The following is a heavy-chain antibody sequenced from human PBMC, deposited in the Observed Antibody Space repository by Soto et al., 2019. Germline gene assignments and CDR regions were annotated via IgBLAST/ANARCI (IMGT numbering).Heavy chain of an antibody. Sequence: GGSLRLSCAASGFSFVNYAMNWVRQAPGKGLEWVSGLSGSGTSTYYADSVKGRFTISRDNSRDTLFLQMNSLTADDTAVYYCAKATTNGGWFNPFDSWGQGALV. V-gene: IGHV3-23*01. D-gene: IGHD6-19*01. CDR1: GFSFVNYA. CDR3: AKATTNGGWFNPFDS. CDR2: LSGSGTST. J-gene: IGHJ4*02.